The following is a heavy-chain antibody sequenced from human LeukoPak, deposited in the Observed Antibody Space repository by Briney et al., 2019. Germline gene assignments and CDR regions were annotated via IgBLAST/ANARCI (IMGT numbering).Heavy chain of an antibody. CDR1: GGSFSGYY. CDR2: INHSGST. CDR3: ARPLNYYDSSPDAFDI. J-gene: IGHJ3*02. Sequence: SETLSLTCAVYGGSFSGYYWSWIRQPPGKGLEWIGEINHSGSTNYNPSFKSRVTISVDTSKNQFSLKLSSVTAADTAVYYCARPLNYYDSSPDAFDIWGQGTMVTVSS. V-gene: IGHV4-34*01. D-gene: IGHD3-22*01.